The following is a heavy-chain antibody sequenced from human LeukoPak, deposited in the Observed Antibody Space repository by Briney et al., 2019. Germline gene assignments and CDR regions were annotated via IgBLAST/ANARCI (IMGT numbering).Heavy chain of an antibody. CDR3: ARGMAGYGGYDY. V-gene: IGHV3-66*01. CDR1: GFTVSSNY. J-gene: IGHJ4*02. CDR2: IYSGGSS. D-gene: IGHD5-12*01. Sequence: PGGSLRLSCAASGFTVSSNYMSWVRQAPGKGLEWVSVIYSGGSSYYADSVKGRFAISKDNSKNTVYLQMNSLRVEDTAVYYCARGMAGYGGYDYWGQGTLVPSPQ.